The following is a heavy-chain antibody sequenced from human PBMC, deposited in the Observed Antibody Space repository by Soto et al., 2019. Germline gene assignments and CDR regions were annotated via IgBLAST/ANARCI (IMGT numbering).Heavy chain of an antibody. CDR1: RVAFSKFI. D-gene: IGHD1-26*01. CDR2: IIPIFGTA. Sequence: SVKVSCKASRVAFSKFIVTWVRQAPGLGLEWVGGIIPIFGTANYAQKFQGRVTITADESTSTSYMEVNNLRSEDTAVYYCAAPHGRDEYYFDYWGQGTLVTVSS. J-gene: IGHJ4*02. CDR3: AAPHGRDEYYFDY. V-gene: IGHV1-69*13.